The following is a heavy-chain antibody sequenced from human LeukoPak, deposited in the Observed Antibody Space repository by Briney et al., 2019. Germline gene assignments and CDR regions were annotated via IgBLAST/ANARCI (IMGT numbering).Heavy chain of an antibody. CDR2: ISSSSSDI. CDR3: AKGAYDYIEIGYFDS. D-gene: IGHD5-12*01. V-gene: IGHV3-21*04. Sequence: GGSLRLSCAASGFTFSSYSLNWVRQAPGKGLEWVSSISSSSSDIYYAVSVKGRFTISRDNSKNTVFLQMNSLRAEDTAIYYCAKGAYDYIEIGYFDSWGQGTLVTVSS. CDR1: GFTFSSYS. J-gene: IGHJ4*02.